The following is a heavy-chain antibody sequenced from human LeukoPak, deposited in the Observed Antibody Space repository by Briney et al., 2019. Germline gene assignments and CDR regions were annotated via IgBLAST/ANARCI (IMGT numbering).Heavy chain of an antibody. CDR3: AKERGGGQWLEYYYYGMDV. Sequence: SLRLSCAASGLTLSSYGMHGVRQAPPKGLHWVAGISNDGSNKFYADSVKGLFTISRNNSKNKLYLKMNRLRAEDTAVYYCAKERGGGQWLEYYYYGMDVWGQGTTVTVSS. D-gene: IGHD6-19*01. CDR1: GLTLSSYG. V-gene: IGHV3-30*18. J-gene: IGHJ6*02. CDR2: ISNDGSNK.